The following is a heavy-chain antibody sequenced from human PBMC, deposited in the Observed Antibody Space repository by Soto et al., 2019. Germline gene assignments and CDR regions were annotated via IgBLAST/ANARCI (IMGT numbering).Heavy chain of an antibody. Sequence: SETLSLTCAVYGGSFSGYYWSWIRQPPGKGLEWIGEINHSGSTNYNPSLKSRVTISVDTSKNQFSLKLSSVTAADTAVYYCARGYCSGGSCYIPPYYYYMDVWGKGTTVTVSS. CDR3: ARGYCSGGSCYIPPYYYYMDV. J-gene: IGHJ6*03. CDR2: INHSGST. CDR1: GGSFSGYY. V-gene: IGHV4-34*01. D-gene: IGHD2-15*01.